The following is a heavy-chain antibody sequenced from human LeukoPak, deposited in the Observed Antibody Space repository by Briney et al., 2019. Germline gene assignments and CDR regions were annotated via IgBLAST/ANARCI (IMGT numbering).Heavy chain of an antibody. Sequence: GASVKVSCKASGYSFSGYFIHWVRQAPGQGLEWMGWIDPNSGGTNSAQKFQGRVTMSRDTSNNTAYMELSRLRSDDTAVYYCARDPTNCSGGSCYPSYLDYWGQGTLVTVSS. CDR1: GYSFSGYF. D-gene: IGHD2-15*01. CDR3: ARDPTNCSGGSCYPSYLDY. CDR2: IDPNSGGT. J-gene: IGHJ4*02. V-gene: IGHV1-2*02.